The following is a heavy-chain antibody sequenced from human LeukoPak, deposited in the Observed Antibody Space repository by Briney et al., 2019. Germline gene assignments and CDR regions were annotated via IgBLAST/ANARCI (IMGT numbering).Heavy chain of an antibody. D-gene: IGHD3-3*01. J-gene: IGHJ4*02. V-gene: IGHV3-9*01. Sequence: GGSLRLSCAASGFSFDDYAMHWVRQAPGKGLEWVSGITWDSGTIAYADSVKGRFTISRDNAKNSLYLQMNNLRAEDTAVYYCARDPYDFWGQGTLVTVSS. CDR2: ITWDSGTI. CDR3: ARDPYDF. CDR1: GFSFDDYA.